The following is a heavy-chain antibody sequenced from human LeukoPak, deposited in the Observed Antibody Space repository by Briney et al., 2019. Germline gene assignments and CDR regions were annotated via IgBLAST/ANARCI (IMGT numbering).Heavy chain of an antibody. Sequence: GGSLRLSCAASGFTFSSFSVTWVRQAPGMGLEWVSYISSSSNIIYYADSVKGRFTISRDNAKNSLYLQMNSLRAEDTDVYYCARLFCTNGVCAEGNFDYWGQGTLVTVSS. V-gene: IGHV3-48*01. CDR3: ARLFCTNGVCAEGNFDY. J-gene: IGHJ4*02. CDR1: GFTFSSFS. CDR2: ISSSSNII. D-gene: IGHD2-8*01.